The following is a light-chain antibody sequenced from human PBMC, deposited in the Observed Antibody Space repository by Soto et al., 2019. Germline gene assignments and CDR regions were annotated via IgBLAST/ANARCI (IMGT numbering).Light chain of an antibody. CDR1: QSVSSN. CDR2: GAS. Sequence: EMWMTQSPATVSIAPGERATLSSRASQSVSSNLAWYQQKPGKAPRLLIYGASTRATGIPARFSGSGSRTEFTLTISSLQPEDFEVYYCQQYNTWPKTFGQGTKVDIK. CDR3: QQYNTWPKT. V-gene: IGKV3-15*01. J-gene: IGKJ1*01.